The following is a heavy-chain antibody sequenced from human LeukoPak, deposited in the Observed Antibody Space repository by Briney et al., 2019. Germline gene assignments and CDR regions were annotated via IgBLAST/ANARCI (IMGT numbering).Heavy chain of an antibody. CDR2: AHTNSSDT. CDR3: ARGPRFDP. J-gene: IGHJ5*02. V-gene: IGHV1-8*01. Sequence: ASVKVSCKTSGYPFTTYEISWVRQATGQGLEWMTWAHTNSSDTAYAQKLQGRVTMTRSTSINTAYMELSSVTSDDTAVYYCARGPRFDPWGQGTLVTGSS. CDR1: GYPFTTYE.